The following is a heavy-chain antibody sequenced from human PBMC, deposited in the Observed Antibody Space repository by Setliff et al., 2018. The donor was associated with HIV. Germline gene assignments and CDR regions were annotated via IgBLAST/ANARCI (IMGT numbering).Heavy chain of an antibody. Sequence: PSETLSLTCTVSGGSITSTTYQWAWIRQPPGKGLEWIANIYDSGSTYYNPSLKGRITISVDTSKNQFSLKLISVTAADTAVYYCARHKTHPFDSWGQGALVTVSS. CDR2: IYDSGST. CDR1: GGSITSTTYQ. V-gene: IGHV4-39*01. CDR3: ARHKTHPFDS. J-gene: IGHJ4*02.